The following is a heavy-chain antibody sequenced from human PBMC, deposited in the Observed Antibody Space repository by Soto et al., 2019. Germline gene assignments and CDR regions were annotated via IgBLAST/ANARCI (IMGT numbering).Heavy chain of an antibody. CDR3: ARGDGDYYDGNGYLGRH. D-gene: IGHD3-22*01. V-gene: IGHV3-64*04. CDR1: GFTFSSYA. CDR2: ISTNGGST. Sequence: GGSLRLSCSASGFTFSSYAMHWVRQAPGKGLEYVSSISTNGGSTHYADSAKGRFTISRDNAKNTVYLQMNSLRAEDTAVYYCARGDGDYYDGNGYLGRHWGQGTLVTVSS. J-gene: IGHJ4*02.